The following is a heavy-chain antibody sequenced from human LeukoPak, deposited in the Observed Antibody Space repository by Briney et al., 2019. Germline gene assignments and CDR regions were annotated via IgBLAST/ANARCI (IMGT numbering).Heavy chain of an antibody. D-gene: IGHD6-13*01. CDR3: ARDQEQQLVGNWFDP. Sequence: PGGSLRLSCAASGFTFSSYSMNWVRQAPGKGLEWVSSISSSSSYIYYADSVKGRFTISRDNSKNTLYLQMNSLRAEDTAVYYCARDQEQQLVGNWFDPWGQGTLVTVSS. CDR2: ISSSSSYI. CDR1: GFTFSSYS. V-gene: IGHV3-21*01. J-gene: IGHJ5*02.